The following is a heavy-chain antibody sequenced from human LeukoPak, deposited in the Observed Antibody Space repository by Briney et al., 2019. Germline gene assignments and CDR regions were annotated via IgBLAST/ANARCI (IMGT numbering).Heavy chain of an antibody. Sequence: ASVKVSCKASGYTFTGYYMHRVRQAPGQGLEWMGWINPNSGGTNYAQKFQGRVTMTRDTSISTAYMELSRLRSDDTAVYYCARSVDIVATQFDYWGQGTLVTVSS. CDR2: INPNSGGT. CDR3: ARSVDIVATQFDY. V-gene: IGHV1-2*02. D-gene: IGHD5-12*01. CDR1: GYTFTGYY. J-gene: IGHJ4*02.